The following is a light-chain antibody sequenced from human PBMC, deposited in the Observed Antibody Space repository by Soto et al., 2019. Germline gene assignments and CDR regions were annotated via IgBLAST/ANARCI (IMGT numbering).Light chain of an antibody. CDR1: QSINNY. V-gene: IGKV1-5*01. Sequence: DIQMTQSPSTLSASVRDRVTITCRASQSINNYLAWYQQKPGEAPKLLIYDASTLASGVPLRFSGSRSGTDFTLIISSLQPNDFATYYCQQYNSHLWTFGQGTKVEI. CDR3: QQYNSHLWT. CDR2: DAS. J-gene: IGKJ1*01.